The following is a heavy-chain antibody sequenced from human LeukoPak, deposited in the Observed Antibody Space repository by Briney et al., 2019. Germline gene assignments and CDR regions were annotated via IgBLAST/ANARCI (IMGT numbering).Heavy chain of an antibody. J-gene: IGHJ1*01. V-gene: IGHV3-30*18. Sequence: GRSLRLSCAASGFTFSNYGMHWVRQAPGKGLEWVAGISYDGGEQHYGDSVKGRFSISRDDSKSTLYLQMNSLTVEDTALYYCAKPRTFYDILTVSFQQWGQGTWVTVSS. CDR1: GFTFSNYG. D-gene: IGHD3-9*01. CDR2: ISYDGGEQ. CDR3: AKPRTFYDILTVSFQQ.